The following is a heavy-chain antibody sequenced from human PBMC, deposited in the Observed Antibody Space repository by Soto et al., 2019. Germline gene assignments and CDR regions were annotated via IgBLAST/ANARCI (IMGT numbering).Heavy chain of an antibody. CDR1: GYNFTNYH. CDR3: ARGDSTDCSNGVCSFFYNHDMDV. J-gene: IGHJ6*02. V-gene: IGHV1-2*04. Sequence: ASVKVSCKASGYNFTNYHIHWVRQAPGQGLEWLGRINPKSGGTSTAQKFQGWVTMTTDTSISTASMELTRLTSDDTAIYYCARGDSTDCSNGVCSFFYNHDMDVWGQGTTVTVSS. D-gene: IGHD2-8*01. CDR2: INPKSGGT.